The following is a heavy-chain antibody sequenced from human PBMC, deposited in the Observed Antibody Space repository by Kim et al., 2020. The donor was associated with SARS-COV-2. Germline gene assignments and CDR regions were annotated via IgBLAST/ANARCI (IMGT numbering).Heavy chain of an antibody. V-gene: IGHV1-18*01. CDR3: ARVTGRITMIVVVITGDNWFDP. J-gene: IGHJ5*02. CDR2: ISAYNGNT. D-gene: IGHD3-22*01. CDR1: GYTFTSYG. Sequence: ASVKVSCKASGYTFTSYGISWVRQAPGQGLEWMGWISAYNGNTNYAQKLQGRVTMTTDTSTSTAYMELRSLRSDDTAVYYCARVTGRITMIVVVITGDNWFDPWGQGTLVTASS.